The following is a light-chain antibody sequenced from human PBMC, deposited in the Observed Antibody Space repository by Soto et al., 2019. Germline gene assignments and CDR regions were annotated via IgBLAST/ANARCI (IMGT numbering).Light chain of an antibody. V-gene: IGLV2-8*01. CDR1: SSDVGGYNY. CDR3: SSYAGSTNFVV. J-gene: IGLJ2*01. CDR2: EVS. Sequence: QSVLTQPPSASGSPGQSVTISCTGTSSDVGGYNYVSWYQQHPGKAPKLMIYEVSKRPSGVPDRFSGSKSGNTASMTVSGLQAEDEADYYCSSYAGSTNFVVFGGGTKLNVL.